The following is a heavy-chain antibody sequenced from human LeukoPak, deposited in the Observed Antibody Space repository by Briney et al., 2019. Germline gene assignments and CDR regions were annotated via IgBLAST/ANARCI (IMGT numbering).Heavy chain of an antibody. J-gene: IGHJ4*02. V-gene: IGHV3-23*01. CDR3: AKDRGRYYDSSGYYWGYYFDS. D-gene: IGHD3-22*01. CDR1: GFTFSTYA. CDR2: ISGSGGST. Sequence: GGSLRLSCAASGFTFSTYAVHWVRQAPGKGLEWVSAISGSGGSTYYADSVKGRFTISRDNSKNTLYLQMSSLRAEDTAVYYCAKDRGRYYDSSGYYWGYYFDSWGQGILVTVST.